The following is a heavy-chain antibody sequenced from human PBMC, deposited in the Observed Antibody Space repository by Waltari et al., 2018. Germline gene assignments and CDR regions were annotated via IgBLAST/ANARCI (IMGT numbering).Heavy chain of an antibody. CDR3: ARAQLVGELSAQFDP. J-gene: IGHJ5*02. CDR1: GYTLTELS. D-gene: IGHD3-10*01. Sequence: QVQLVQSGAEVKKPGASVKVSCKVSGYTLTELSMHWVRQAPGKGLEWMGGFDPEDGETIYAQKFQGRVTITADESTSTAYMELSSLRSEDTAVYYCARAQLVGELSAQFDPWGQGTLVTVSS. CDR2: FDPEDGET. V-gene: IGHV1-24*01.